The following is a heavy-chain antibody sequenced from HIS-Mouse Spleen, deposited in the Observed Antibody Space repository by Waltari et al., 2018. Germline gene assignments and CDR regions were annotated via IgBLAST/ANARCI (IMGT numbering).Heavy chain of an antibody. V-gene: IGHV4-59*01. Sequence: QVQLQESGPGLVKPSETLSLTCTVSGGSISSYYWSWTRQPPGKGLEWIGYIYYSGSTNYNPSLKSRVTISVDTSKNQFSLKLSSVTAADTAVYYCARGLYYYGSGSYWDYWGQGTLVTVSS. D-gene: IGHD3-10*01. CDR2: IYYSGST. CDR1: GGSISSYY. J-gene: IGHJ4*02. CDR3: ARGLYYYGSGSYWDY.